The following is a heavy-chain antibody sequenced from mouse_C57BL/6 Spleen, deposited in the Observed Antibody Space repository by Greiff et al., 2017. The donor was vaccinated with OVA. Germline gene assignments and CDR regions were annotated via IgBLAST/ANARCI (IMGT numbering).Heavy chain of an antibody. J-gene: IGHJ4*01. Sequence: QVQLQQPGAELVMPGASVKLSCKASGYTFTSYWMHWVKQRPGQGLEWIGEIDPSDSYTNYNQKFKGKSTLTVDKSSSTAYMQLSSLTSEDSAVYYCARRKAYYAMDYWGQGTSVTVSS. V-gene: IGHV1-69*01. CDR1: GYTFTSYW. CDR2: IDPSDSYT. CDR3: ARRKAYYAMDY.